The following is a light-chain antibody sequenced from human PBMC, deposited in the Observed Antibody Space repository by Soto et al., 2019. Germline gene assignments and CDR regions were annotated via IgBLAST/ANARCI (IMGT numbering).Light chain of an antibody. J-gene: IGLJ2*01. CDR3: QSYDSSMSVV. V-gene: IGLV1-40*01. Sequence: QSVLTRPPSVCGATGQRGTLSFTWGSSSIGAGDDVHWYQQLPGTAPKLLIYGNSNRPSGVPDRFSGSKSGTSASLAITGLQAEDEADYYCQSYDSSMSVVFGGGTKLTVL. CDR2: GNS. CDR1: SSSIGAGDD.